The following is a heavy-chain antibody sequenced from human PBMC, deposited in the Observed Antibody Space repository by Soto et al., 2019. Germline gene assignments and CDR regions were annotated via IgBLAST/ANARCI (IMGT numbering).Heavy chain of an antibody. D-gene: IGHD3-9*01. CDR2: INPNSGGT. Sequence: QVQLVQSGAEVKKPGASVKVSCKASGYIFTGYYMHWVRQAPGQGLEWMGWINPNSGGTNYAQKLQGRVTMTRDTSISTAYMELSRLRSDDTAVYYCASNRYFDQGWFDPWGQGTLVTVSS. V-gene: IGHV1-2*02. CDR3: ASNRYFDQGWFDP. CDR1: GYIFTGYY. J-gene: IGHJ5*02.